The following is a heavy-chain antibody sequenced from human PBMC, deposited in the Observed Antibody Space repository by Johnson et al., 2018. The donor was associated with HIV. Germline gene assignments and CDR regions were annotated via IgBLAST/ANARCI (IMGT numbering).Heavy chain of an antibody. CDR3: AYYYDSSGPGHDAFDI. CDR2: IRSKANRYAT. V-gene: IGHV3-73*01. J-gene: IGHJ3*02. D-gene: IGHD3-22*01. CDR1: GFTFSGSA. Sequence: VQLVESGGGLVQPGGSLKLSCAASGFTFSGSAMHWVRQASGKGLEWVGRIRSKANRYATAYAASLKGWFTISRDDSKNTAYLQMNSLKTEDTAVYYCAYYYDSSGPGHDAFDIWGQGTMVTVSS.